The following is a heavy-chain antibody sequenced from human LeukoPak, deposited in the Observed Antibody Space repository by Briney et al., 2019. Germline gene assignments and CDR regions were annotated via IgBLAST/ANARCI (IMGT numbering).Heavy chain of an antibody. V-gene: IGHV2-5*01. J-gene: IGHJ4*02. CDR2: IYWNDDK. CDR3: ATYYYGSGSRRRYYFDY. CDR1: GGSISSYYW. Sequence: TLSLTCTVSGGSISSYYWSWIRQPPGKALEWLALIYWNDDKRYSPSLKSRLTITKDTSKNQVVLTMTNMDPVDSATYYCATYYYGSGSRRRYYFDYWGQGTLVTVSS. D-gene: IGHD3-10*01.